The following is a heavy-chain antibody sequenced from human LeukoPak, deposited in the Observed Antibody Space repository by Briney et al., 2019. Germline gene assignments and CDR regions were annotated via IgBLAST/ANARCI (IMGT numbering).Heavy chain of an antibody. D-gene: IGHD3-10*01. J-gene: IGHJ5*02. CDR3: ARVRGLRMVRGVTPTWFDP. Sequence: GGSLRPSCAASGFTVSSNYMSWVRQAPGKGLEWVSVIYSGGSTYYADSVKGRFTISRDNSKNTLYLQMNSLRAEDTAVYYCARVRGLRMVRGVTPTWFDPWGQGTLVTVSS. CDR2: IYSGGST. V-gene: IGHV3-66*01. CDR1: GFTVSSNY.